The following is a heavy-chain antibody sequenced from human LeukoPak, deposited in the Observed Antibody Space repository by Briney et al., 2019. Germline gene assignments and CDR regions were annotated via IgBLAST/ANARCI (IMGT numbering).Heavy chain of an antibody. CDR2: IKQDGSEK. CDR3: ARDPSGYSGYTDY. CDR1: GFTFSSYW. V-gene: IGHV3-7*01. D-gene: IGHD5-12*01. Sequence: AGGSLRLSCAVSGFTFSSYWMSWVRQAPGKGLEWVANIKQDGSEKYYVDSVKGRFTISRDKAKNSLYLQMNSLRAEDTAVYYCARDPSGYSGYTDYWGQGTLVTVSS. J-gene: IGHJ4*02.